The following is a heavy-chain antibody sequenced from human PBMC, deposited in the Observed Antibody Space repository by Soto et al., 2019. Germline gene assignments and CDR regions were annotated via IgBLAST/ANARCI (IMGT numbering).Heavy chain of an antibody. Sequence: SETLSLTCTVSGGSISSYYWSWIRQPPGKGLEWIGYIYYSGSTNYNPSLKSRVTISVDTSKNQFSLKLSSVTAADTAVYYCARSRSGYYVQEYYYYYMDVWGKGTTVTVSS. J-gene: IGHJ6*03. D-gene: IGHD3-3*01. CDR1: GGSISSYY. V-gene: IGHV4-59*08. CDR2: IYYSGST. CDR3: ARSRSGYYVQEYYYYYMDV.